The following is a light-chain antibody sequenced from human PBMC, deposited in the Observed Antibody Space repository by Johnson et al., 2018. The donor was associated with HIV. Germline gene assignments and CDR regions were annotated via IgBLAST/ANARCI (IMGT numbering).Light chain of an antibody. CDR3: GTWDGSLSVYV. Sequence: QSVLTQPPSVSAALGQKVTVSCAGSSSNIGKNYVSWYQQLPGTAPKVLIYESNKRPSGIPDRFSGSKSGPSATLGITGLQTGDEADYYCGTWDGSLSVYVFGTGTKVTVL. V-gene: IGLV1-51*02. CDR1: SSNIGKNY. CDR2: ESN. J-gene: IGLJ1*01.